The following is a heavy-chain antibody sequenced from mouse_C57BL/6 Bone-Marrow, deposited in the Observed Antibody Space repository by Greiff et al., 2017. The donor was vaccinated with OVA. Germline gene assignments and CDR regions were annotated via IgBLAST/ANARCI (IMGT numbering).Heavy chain of an antibody. CDR1: GYTFTSYW. CDR3: ARKDWLRRHLWY. J-gene: IGHJ2*01. CDR2: IDPSDSYT. D-gene: IGHD2-2*01. V-gene: IGHV1-59*01. Sequence: QVQLQQPGAELVRPGTSVKLSCKASGYTFTSYWMHWVKQRPGQGLEWIGVIDPSDSYTNYNQKFKGKATLTVDTSSSTAYMQLSSLTSEDSAVYYCARKDWLRRHLWYWGQGTTLTVSS.